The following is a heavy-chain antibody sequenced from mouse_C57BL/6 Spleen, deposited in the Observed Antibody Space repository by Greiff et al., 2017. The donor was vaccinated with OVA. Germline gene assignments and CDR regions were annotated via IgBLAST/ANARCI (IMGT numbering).Heavy chain of an antibody. Sequence: VQLQQPGAELVKPGASVKLSCKASGYTFTSYWMHWVKQRPGQGLEWIGMIHPNSGSTNYNEKFKSKATLTVDKSSSTAYMQLSSLTSEDSAVYYCAREGGLPYFDYWGQGTTLTVSS. CDR1: GYTFTSYW. V-gene: IGHV1-64*01. J-gene: IGHJ2*01. CDR3: AREGGLPYFDY. D-gene: IGHD2-4*01. CDR2: IHPNSGST.